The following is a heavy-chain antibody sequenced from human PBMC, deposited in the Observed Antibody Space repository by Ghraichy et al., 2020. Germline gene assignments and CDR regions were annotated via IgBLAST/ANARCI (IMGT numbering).Heavy chain of an antibody. CDR3: ARWSRTGQYYFDY. D-gene: IGHD1-14*01. Sequence: GESLNISCAASGFTFSSYSMNWVRQAPGKGLEWVSSISSSNTYIYYADSVKGRFTISRDNAKNSLYLQMNSLRAEDTAVYYCARWSRTGQYYFDYWGQGTLVTVSS. J-gene: IGHJ4*02. CDR1: GFTFSSYS. CDR2: ISSSNTYI. V-gene: IGHV3-21*01.